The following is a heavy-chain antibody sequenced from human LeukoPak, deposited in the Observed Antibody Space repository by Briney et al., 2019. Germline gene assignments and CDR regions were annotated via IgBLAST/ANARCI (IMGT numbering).Heavy chain of an antibody. V-gene: IGHV3-7*01. CDR1: GFTFSSYW. D-gene: IGHD3-10*01. CDR3: ASPGSGSYYYYMDV. Sequence: GGSLRLSCAASGFTFSSYWMSWVRHAPGEGLEWVANIKQDGREKYYVDSVKGQFTISRNNAKNSLYLQMNSLRAEDTAVYYCASPGSGSYYYYMDVWGKGTTVTVSS. CDR2: IKQDGREK. J-gene: IGHJ6*03.